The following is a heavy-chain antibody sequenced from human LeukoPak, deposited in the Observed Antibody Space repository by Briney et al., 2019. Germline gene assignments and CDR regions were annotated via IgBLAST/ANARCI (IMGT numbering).Heavy chain of an antibody. Sequence: QPGGSLRLSCAASGLTFSTYAMNWVRQAPGKGLEWVSSISGSGGSTYYADSVTGRFTISRDNSKNTLYLQMNSLRAEDTAIYYCAKDYDSSGYYYDYWGQGTLVTVSS. CDR2: ISGSGGST. J-gene: IGHJ4*02. CDR3: AKDYDSSGYYYDY. V-gene: IGHV3-23*01. CDR1: GLTFSTYA. D-gene: IGHD3-22*01.